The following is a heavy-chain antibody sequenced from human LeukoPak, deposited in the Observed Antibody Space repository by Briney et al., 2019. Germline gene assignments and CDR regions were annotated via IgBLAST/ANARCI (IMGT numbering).Heavy chain of an antibody. J-gene: IGHJ3*02. V-gene: IGHV4-39*01. CDR1: GGSFTGISNY. CDR3: ARHRGAAAGNDAFDI. Sequence: PSETLSLTCSVSGGSFTGISNYWTWLRRPPGKEWEWFGKIYKTGHADYNPSLQSRVTLSVDTTNNQFSLRLTSATAADTAVYYCARHRGAAAGNDAFDIWGQGTMVTVSS. D-gene: IGHD6-13*01. CDR2: IYKTGHA.